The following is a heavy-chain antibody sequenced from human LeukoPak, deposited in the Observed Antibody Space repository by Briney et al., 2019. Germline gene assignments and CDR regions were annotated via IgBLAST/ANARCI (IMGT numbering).Heavy chain of an antibody. CDR3: ARKTDSGGQGDY. V-gene: IGHV3-23*01. D-gene: IGHD3-22*01. CDR2: ISGSGGNT. Sequence: GGSLRLSCAASGFTFSRNGMTWVRQAPGKGLEWVSAISGSGGNTYYADSVKGRFTISRDNSKNTLYLQMNSLRAEDTAVYYCARKTDSGGQGDYWGPGTLVTVSS. J-gene: IGHJ4*02. CDR1: GFTFSRNG.